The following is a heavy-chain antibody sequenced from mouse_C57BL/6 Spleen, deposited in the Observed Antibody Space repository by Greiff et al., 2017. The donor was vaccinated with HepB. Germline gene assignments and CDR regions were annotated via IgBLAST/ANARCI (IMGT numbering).Heavy chain of an antibody. CDR3: TYYYGSSSY. D-gene: IGHD1-1*01. J-gene: IGHJ3*01. Sequence: EVQLQQSGAELVRPGASVKLSCTASGFNIKDDYMHWVKQRPEQGLEWIGWIDPENGDTEYASKFQGKATITADTSSNTAYLQLSSRTSEDTAVYYCTYYYGSSSYWGQGTLVTVSA. CDR1: GFNIKDDY. CDR2: IDPENGDT. V-gene: IGHV14-4*01.